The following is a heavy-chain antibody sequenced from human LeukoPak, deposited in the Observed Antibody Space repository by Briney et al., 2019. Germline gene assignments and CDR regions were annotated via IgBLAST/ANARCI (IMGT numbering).Heavy chain of an antibody. Sequence: PGGSLRLSCAASGFAFSSYWMLWVRQVPGKGLVWVSRIDGDGTITTYADFAKGRFTISRDNTNNILYLQMNSLRAEDTAIYYCSRSQFDYWGRGVLATVSS. CDR2: IDGDGTIT. CDR1: GFAFSSYW. J-gene: IGHJ4*02. CDR3: SRSQFDY. V-gene: IGHV3-74*01.